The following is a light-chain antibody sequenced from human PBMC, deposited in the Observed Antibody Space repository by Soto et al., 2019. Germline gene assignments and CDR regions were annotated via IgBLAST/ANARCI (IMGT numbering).Light chain of an antibody. CDR1: SGHSSYI. J-gene: IGLJ3*02. CDR2: LEGSGSY. CDR3: ETWDSNTPWV. V-gene: IGLV4-60*03. Sequence: QSVLTQSSSASASLGSSVKLTCTLSSGHSSYIIAWHQQQPGKAPRYLMKLEGSGSYNKGSGVPDRFSGSSSGADRYLTISHLQSEDEADYYCETWDSNTPWVFGGGTKVTVL.